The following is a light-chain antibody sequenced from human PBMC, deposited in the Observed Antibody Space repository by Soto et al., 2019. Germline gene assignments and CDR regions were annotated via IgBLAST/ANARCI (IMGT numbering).Light chain of an antibody. Sequence: EIVLTQSPGTLSLSPGEEATLSCRASQSVVNNYLAWYQQKPGQTPRLIIYGASGRADGIPHRFSGSGFGTDFTLTISKVEPEDFAVYYCQQYGTPRSVTFGQGTRLDI. CDR3: QQYGTPRSVT. V-gene: IGKV3-20*01. CDR2: GAS. J-gene: IGKJ5*01. CDR1: QSVVNNY.